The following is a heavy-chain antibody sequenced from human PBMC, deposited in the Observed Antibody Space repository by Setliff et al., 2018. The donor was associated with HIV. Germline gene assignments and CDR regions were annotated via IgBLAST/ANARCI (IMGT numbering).Heavy chain of an antibody. CDR3: ARPAVLISTDYYYYMDV. CDR2: VIPLFGTE. V-gene: IGHV1-69*13. J-gene: IGHJ6*02. Sequence: SVKVSCKSSGGTFSSYGVTWVRQAPGQGLEWMGGVIPLFGTEKVSQKFQGRVTITADESTNTAYMELSSLRSEDTAIYYCARPAVLISTDYYYYMDVWGQGTTVTVSS. D-gene: IGHD6-19*01. CDR1: GGTFSSYG.